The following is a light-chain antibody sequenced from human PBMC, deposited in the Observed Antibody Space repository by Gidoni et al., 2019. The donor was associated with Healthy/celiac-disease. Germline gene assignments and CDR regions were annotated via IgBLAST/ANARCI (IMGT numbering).Light chain of an antibody. J-gene: IGKJ2*01. Sequence: DMVMTQSPLPLPVTPGEPASTSCRSSQSLLHSNGYNYLDCYLQKPGQSPQFLINLGSNRASGVHDRFSGSGSGTDFTLKISRVEAEDVGVYYCMQALQTQYTFGQGTKLEIK. CDR1: QSLLHSNGYNY. CDR3: MQALQTQYT. CDR2: LGS. V-gene: IGKV2-28*01.